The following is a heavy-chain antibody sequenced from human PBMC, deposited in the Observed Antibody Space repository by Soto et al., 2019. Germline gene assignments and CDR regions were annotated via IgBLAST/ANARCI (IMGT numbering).Heavy chain of an antibody. V-gene: IGHV1-46*01. J-gene: IGHJ4*02. CDR2: INPSGDST. CDR3: ARAVTEYTPADY. CDR1: GYTYY. D-gene: IGHD6-19*01. Sequence: ASVKVSCKASGYTYYIHWVRQAPGQGLERMGIINPSGDSTTYAQKFQGRVTMTRDTSTSTVYMELSSLTSEDTAVYYCARAVTEYTPADYWGQGTQVTVSS.